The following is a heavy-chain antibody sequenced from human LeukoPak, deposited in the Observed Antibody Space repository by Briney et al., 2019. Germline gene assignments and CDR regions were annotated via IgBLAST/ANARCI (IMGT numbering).Heavy chain of an antibody. Sequence: GGSLRLSCAASGFTVSSNYMSWVRQAPGKGLEWVSVIYSGGSTYHADSVKGRFTISRDNSKNTLYLQMNSLRAEDTAVYYCAREIIAAAGTKQAWGQGTLVTVSS. D-gene: IGHD6-13*01. V-gene: IGHV3-53*01. CDR3: AREIIAAAGTKQA. J-gene: IGHJ5*02. CDR2: IYSGGST. CDR1: GFTVSSNY.